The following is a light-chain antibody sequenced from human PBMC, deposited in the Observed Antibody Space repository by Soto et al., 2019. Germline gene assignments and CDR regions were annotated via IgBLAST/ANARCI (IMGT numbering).Light chain of an antibody. J-gene: IGKJ4*01. CDR3: QQDYNLPLT. CDR1: LSVSSSY. Sequence: PGERVTLSCRASLSVSSSYLTWYQQKPGQAPRLLIYGASTRATSIPARFSGSGSGTDFTLTISSLQPEDFAVYYCQQDYNLPLTFGGGTKVEIK. V-gene: IGKV3D-7*01. CDR2: GAS.